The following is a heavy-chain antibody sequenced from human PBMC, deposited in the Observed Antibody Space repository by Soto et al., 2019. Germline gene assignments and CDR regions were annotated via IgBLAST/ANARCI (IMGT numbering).Heavy chain of an antibody. D-gene: IGHD6-13*01. CDR2: INPNTGDT. CDR3: TREGGCIGTGGTSNDAFDI. J-gene: IGHJ3*02. CDR1: GYTLSDYF. V-gene: IGHV1-2*02. Sequence: QVQLLQSGAEVRKPGASVRVSCEASGYTLSDYFMQWVRQAPGQGLEWMGWINPNTGDTHYAQKFQGRVTITRDTSINTAYMELNRLTSEDTAVYFCTREGGCIGTGGTSNDAFDIWGQGTKVTVSS.